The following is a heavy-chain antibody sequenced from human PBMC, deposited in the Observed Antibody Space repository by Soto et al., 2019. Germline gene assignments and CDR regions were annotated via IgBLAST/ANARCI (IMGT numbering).Heavy chain of an antibody. CDR3: ARDKITGLFDY. J-gene: IGHJ4*02. CDR2: INHSGST. V-gene: IGHV4-34*01. D-gene: IGHD2-8*02. CDR1: GGSFSGYY. Sequence: QVQLQQWGAGLLKPSETLSLTCAVYGGSFSGYYWTWIRQSPGTGLEWIGEINHSGSTNYNPSLKSRVTISVDTSKNQFSLKPTSVTAADTAVYYCARDKITGLFDYWGQGTLVTVSS.